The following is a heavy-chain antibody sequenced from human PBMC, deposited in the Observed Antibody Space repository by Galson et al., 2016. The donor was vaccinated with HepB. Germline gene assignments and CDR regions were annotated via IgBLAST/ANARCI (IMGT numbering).Heavy chain of an antibody. V-gene: IGHV3-48*02. CDR3: ARFTAVTGAHFDY. Sequence: SLRLSCAASGFAFRNYNFNWVRQAPGKGLEWISYISSSGVTVYYADSVKGRFTISRDNANDSLHLQMSSLRDEDMAVYFCARFTAVTGAHFDYWGQGTLVTVS. J-gene: IGHJ4*02. D-gene: IGHD6-19*01. CDR2: ISSSGVTV. CDR1: GFAFRNYN.